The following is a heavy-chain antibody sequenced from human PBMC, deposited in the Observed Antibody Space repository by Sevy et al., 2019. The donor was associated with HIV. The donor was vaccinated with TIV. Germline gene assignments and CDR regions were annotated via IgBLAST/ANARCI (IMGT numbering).Heavy chain of an antibody. D-gene: IGHD1-26*01. Sequence: GGSLRLSCAASGFTFSSHAMSWVRQAPGKGLEWVSAISDSGTTTYYEDSVKDRFTISRDNSKNTLYLQMDGLRAEDTAIYYCARAFTGGYQQPFDYWGQGTLVTVSS. J-gene: IGHJ4*02. V-gene: IGHV3-23*01. CDR2: ISDSGTTT. CDR1: GFTFSSHA. CDR3: ARAFTGGYQQPFDY.